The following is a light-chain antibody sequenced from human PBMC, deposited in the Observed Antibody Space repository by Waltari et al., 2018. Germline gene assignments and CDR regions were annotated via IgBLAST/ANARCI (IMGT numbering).Light chain of an antibody. V-gene: IGKV4-1*01. Sequence: DIVMTQSPDSLAVSLGERATFNCTSSQSVLYSSNNKNYLAWYQQKPGQPPKLLIYGASTRESGVPDRFSGSKSGTSATLTISGLQSEDEADYYCAAWFDSLNGWVFGGGTKV. CDR1: QSVLYSSNNKNY. J-gene: IGKJ4*02. CDR3: AAWFDSLNGWV. CDR2: GAS.